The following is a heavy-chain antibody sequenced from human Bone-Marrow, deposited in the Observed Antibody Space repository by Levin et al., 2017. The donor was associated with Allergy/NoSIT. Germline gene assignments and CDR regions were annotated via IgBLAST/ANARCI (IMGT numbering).Heavy chain of an antibody. D-gene: IGHD3-22*01. J-gene: IGHJ5*02. V-gene: IGHV3-48*01. Sequence: GESLKISCSASGFTFSDCNMNWFRQAPGKGLEWIAYISSASNIIFYADSVKGRFTISRDNDKNSLHLQMNSLRAEDTAVYYCARDPGTYYYDKTNSSWGQGTLVAVSS. CDR2: ISSASNII. CDR3: ARDPGTYYYDKTNSS. CDR1: GFTFSDCN.